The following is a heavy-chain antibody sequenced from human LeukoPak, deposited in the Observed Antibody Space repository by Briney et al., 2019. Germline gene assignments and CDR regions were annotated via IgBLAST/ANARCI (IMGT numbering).Heavy chain of an antibody. CDR2: IYYSGST. Sequence: SETLSLTCIVSGGSMSSNYWNWIRQSPGKGLEWIGDIYYSGSTNYNPSLKSRVTISADTSKNQFSLNLTSVTAADTAVYYCARKYSSTWYDWFDPWGPGTLVIVSS. J-gene: IGHJ5*02. D-gene: IGHD6-13*01. V-gene: IGHV4-59*08. CDR1: GGSMSSNY. CDR3: ARKYSSTWYDWFDP.